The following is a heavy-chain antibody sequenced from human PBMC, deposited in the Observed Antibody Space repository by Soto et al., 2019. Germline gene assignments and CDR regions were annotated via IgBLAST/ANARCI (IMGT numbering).Heavy chain of an antibody. CDR3: ARGGYCSGGSCSGPSFEY. J-gene: IGHJ4*01. V-gene: IGHV4-34*01. Sequence: QVQLQQWGAGLLKPSETLSLTCAVHGGPFSDYYWSWIRQPPGKGLEWIGEINQSGSTDYNPSLKRRVTISVDTSKNQFSRKLSSVTAADTALYYCARGGYCSGGSCSGPSFEYWGHGTLVTVSS. CDR2: INQSGST. D-gene: IGHD2-15*01. CDR1: GGPFSDYY.